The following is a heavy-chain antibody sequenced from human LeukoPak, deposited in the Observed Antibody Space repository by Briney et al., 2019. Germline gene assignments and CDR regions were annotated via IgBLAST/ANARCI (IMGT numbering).Heavy chain of an antibody. CDR2: ISESSSHI. V-gene: IGHV3-21*01. CDR3: ARGVVPPAFDY. J-gene: IGHJ4*02. Sequence: GGSLRLSCAASGVIFSGYSMNWVRQAPGKGLEWVSSISESSSHISYADSVKGRFTISRDNAKNSLYVQLNSLRADDTAVYYCARGVVPPAFDYWGQGTLVTVSS. CDR1: GVIFSGYS. D-gene: IGHD2-2*01.